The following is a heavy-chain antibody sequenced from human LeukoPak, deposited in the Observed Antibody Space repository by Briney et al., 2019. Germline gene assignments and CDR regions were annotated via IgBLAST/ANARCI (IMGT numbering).Heavy chain of an antibody. J-gene: IGHJ4*02. D-gene: IGHD2-2*01. CDR1: GFSFSNHW. CDR2: INSDGSST. CDR3: ARVPRSTSCYDY. V-gene: IGHV3-74*03. Sequence: GGSLRLSCAASGFSFSNHWMHWVRQVPGKGLVWVSRINSDGSSTTYADSVKGRFTISRDNAKNTLYLQMNSLRDEDTAVYYCARVPRSTSCYDYWGQGTLVTVSS.